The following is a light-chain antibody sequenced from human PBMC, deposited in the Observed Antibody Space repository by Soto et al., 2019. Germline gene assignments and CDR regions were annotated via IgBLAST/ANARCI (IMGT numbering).Light chain of an antibody. Sequence: QSVLTQPPSASGTPGQRVTISCSGSSSNIGSNTVNWYQQLPGTAPKLLIYGNNQRPSGVPDRFSGSKSGTSASLAISGLQSEDEADYYGAAWDDSLNGVVFGGGTKLTVL. V-gene: IGLV1-44*01. CDR2: GNN. CDR1: SSNIGSNT. CDR3: AAWDDSLNGVV. J-gene: IGLJ2*01.